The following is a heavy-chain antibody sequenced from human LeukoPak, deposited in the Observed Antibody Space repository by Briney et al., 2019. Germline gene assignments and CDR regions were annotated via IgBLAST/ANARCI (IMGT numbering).Heavy chain of an antibody. Sequence: GGSLRLSCAASGFTFSSYAMSWVRQAPGKGLEWVSAISGSGGSTYYADSVKGRFTISRDNSKNPLYLQMISLRAEDTAVYYCEKPRGVGANWFDPWGQGTLVTVSS. J-gene: IGHJ5*02. CDR2: ISGSGGST. V-gene: IGHV3-23*01. D-gene: IGHD1-26*01. CDR1: GFTFSSYA. CDR3: EKPRGVGANWFDP.